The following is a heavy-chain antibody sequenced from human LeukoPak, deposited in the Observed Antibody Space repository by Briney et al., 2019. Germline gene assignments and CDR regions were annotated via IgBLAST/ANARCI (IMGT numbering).Heavy chain of an antibody. D-gene: IGHD4-23*01. CDR2: ISAYNGNT. V-gene: IGHV1-18*01. Sequence: ASVKVSCKASGGTFSSYAISWVRQAPGQGLEWMGWISAYNGNTNYAQKLQGRVTMTTDTSTSTAYMELRSLRSDDTAVYYCASKNYGGNSDFQHWGQGTLVTVSS. CDR1: GGTFSSYA. J-gene: IGHJ1*01. CDR3: ASKNYGGNSDFQH.